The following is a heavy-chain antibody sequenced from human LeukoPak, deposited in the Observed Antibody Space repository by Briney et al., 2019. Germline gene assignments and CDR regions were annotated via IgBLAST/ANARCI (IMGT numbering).Heavy chain of an antibody. J-gene: IGHJ4*02. D-gene: IGHD6-13*01. V-gene: IGHV3-21*01. CDR1: GFTLSNYR. Sequence: GGSLRLSCAASGFTLSNYRMNWVRQAPGKGLEWVSSVSTSGSYIYYADSVKGRFTIPRDNAKNSLYLQMNSLRAEDTAVYYCARAETGYSSSWYFDYWGQGTLVTVSS. CDR2: VSTSGSYI. CDR3: ARAETGYSSSWYFDY.